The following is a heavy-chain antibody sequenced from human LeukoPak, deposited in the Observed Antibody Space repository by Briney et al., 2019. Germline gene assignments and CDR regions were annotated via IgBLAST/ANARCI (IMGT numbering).Heavy chain of an antibody. CDR1: GYTFTSYW. J-gene: IGHJ4*02. CDR2: IYPDDSDT. V-gene: IGHV5-51*01. Sequence: GESLKISCKGSGYTFTSYWIGWVRQMPGKGLEWMGIIYPDDSDTKYSPSFQGQVTISADKSISTAYLQWSSLKASDTAMYYCARRTYGSYAFFDYWGQGTLVTVPS. CDR3: ARRTYGSYAFFDY. D-gene: IGHD1-26*01.